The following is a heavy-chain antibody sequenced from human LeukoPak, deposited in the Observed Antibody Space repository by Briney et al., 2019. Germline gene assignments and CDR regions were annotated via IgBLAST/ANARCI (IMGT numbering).Heavy chain of an antibody. CDR1: GGTFSSYA. D-gene: IGHD4/OR15-4a*01. CDR3: ARVSREYGGNYQFDY. Sequence: SVKVSCKASGGTFSSYAISWVRQAPGQGLEWMGGIIPIFGTVNYAQKFQGRVTITTDESTSTAYMELSSLRSEDTAVYYCARVSREYGGNYQFDYWGQGTLVTVSS. CDR2: IIPIFGTV. J-gene: IGHJ4*02. V-gene: IGHV1-69*05.